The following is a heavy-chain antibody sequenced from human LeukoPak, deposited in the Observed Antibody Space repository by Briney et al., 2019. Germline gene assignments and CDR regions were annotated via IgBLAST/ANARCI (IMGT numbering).Heavy chain of an antibody. V-gene: IGHV4-38-2*01. D-gene: IGHD4-11*01. J-gene: IGHJ6*03. CDR3: ARHRGDNSNPRYYFYYMDV. CDR1: GHSISSGYY. Sequence: SETLSLTCSVSGHSISSGYYWGWIRQPPGKGLEWIGTMYHRGSTYYNPSLKSRVTMSGDASKNHFSLRLSSVIAADAAVYYCARHRGDNSNPRYYFYYMDVWGKGTTVTVSS. CDR2: MYHRGST.